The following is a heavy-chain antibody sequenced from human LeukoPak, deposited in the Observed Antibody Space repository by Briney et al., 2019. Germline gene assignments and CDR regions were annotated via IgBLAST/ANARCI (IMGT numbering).Heavy chain of an antibody. CDR1: GFTFSSYW. CDR2: INSDGSST. CDR3: ARGGYYYDSSVPDFDY. V-gene: IGHV3-74*01. Sequence: GGSLRLSCAASGFTFSSYWMHWVRQAPGKGLVWVSRINSDGSSTSYADSVKGRLTISRDNAKNTLYLQMNSLRAEDTAVYYCARGGYYYDSSVPDFDYWGQGTLVTVSS. D-gene: IGHD3-22*01. J-gene: IGHJ4*02.